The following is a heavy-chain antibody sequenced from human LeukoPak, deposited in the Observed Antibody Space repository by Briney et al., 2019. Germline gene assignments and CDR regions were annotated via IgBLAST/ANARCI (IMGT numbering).Heavy chain of an antibody. V-gene: IGHV4-59*13. D-gene: IGHD4-23*01. CDR2: MSNTGIT. CDR3: AKASLTTAVLFDS. CDR1: GGSICSYF. Sequence: SETLSLTCTVSGGSICSYFWNWIRQPPGQGLEWIGYMSNTGITKYNPSLKSRVTISADTSKNQFSLNLNSVTAADTAVYFCAKASLTTAVLFDSWGQGTLVAVSS. J-gene: IGHJ4*02.